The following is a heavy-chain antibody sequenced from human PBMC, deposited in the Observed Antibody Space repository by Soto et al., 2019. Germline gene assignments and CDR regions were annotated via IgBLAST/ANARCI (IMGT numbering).Heavy chain of an antibody. CDR3: SRVDPGETPPFDH. J-gene: IGHJ4*02. Sequence: GASVKVSCKASGYTFTRYGISWVRQAPGQGLEWMGWINPFDGSRMFAQSFQGRVTMTRDTSTSTVYMEVSSLRSEDTAVYYCSRVDPGETPPFDHWGQGTLVTVS. V-gene: IGHV1-18*01. D-gene: IGHD3-10*01. CDR1: GYTFTRYG. CDR2: INPFDGSR.